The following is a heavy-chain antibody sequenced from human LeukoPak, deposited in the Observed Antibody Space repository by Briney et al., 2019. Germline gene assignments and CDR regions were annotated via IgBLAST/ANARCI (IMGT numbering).Heavy chain of an antibody. V-gene: IGHV3-48*03. Sequence: PGGSLRLSCAASGFTFSSYEMNWVRQAPGKGLEWVSYISSSGSTIYYADSVKGRFTISRDNAENSLYLQMNSLRAEDTAVYYCARGTMIVVVTPSGIDYWGQGTLVTVSS. CDR1: GFTFSSYE. CDR2: ISSSGSTI. J-gene: IGHJ4*02. D-gene: IGHD3-22*01. CDR3: ARGTMIVVVTPSGIDY.